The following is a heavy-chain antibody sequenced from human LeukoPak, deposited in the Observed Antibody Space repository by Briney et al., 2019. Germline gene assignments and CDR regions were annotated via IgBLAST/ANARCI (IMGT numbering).Heavy chain of an antibody. CDR2: IYPSDSET. J-gene: IGHJ6*02. V-gene: IGHV5-51*01. Sequence: GESLKISCQGSGYSFTIYWIGWVRQMPGEGLEWMGIIYPSDSETRYSPSFQGRVKITADKSINTAYLQWSSLKASDTAIYYCARQKAGSYDFWSGYPTGFSYGMDVWGRGTTVTVSS. D-gene: IGHD3-3*01. CDR3: ARQKAGSYDFWSGYPTGFSYGMDV. CDR1: GYSFTIYW.